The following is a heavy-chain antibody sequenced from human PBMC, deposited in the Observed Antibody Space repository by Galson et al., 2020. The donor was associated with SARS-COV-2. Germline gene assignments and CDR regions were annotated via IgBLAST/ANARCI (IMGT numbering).Heavy chain of an antibody. D-gene: IGHD3-16*01. CDR1: GFTFSTSG. CDR2: IWYDGSNQ. CDR3: ARDLRKGRYFDY. Sequence: GESLKISCEASGFTFSTSGMHWVRQAPGKGLEWMAVIWYDGSNQNYADSVKGRFTISRDNSKNTLYLQMNSLRGEDTAVYYCARDLRKGRYFDYWGQGTLVTVSS. J-gene: IGHJ4*02. V-gene: IGHV3-33*01.